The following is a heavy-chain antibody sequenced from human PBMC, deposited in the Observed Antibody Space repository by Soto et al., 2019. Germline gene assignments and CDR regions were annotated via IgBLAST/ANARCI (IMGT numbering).Heavy chain of an antibody. CDR1: GGTFSSYA. Sequence: QVQLVQSGAEVKKPGSSVKVSCKAPGGTFSSYAISWVRQAPGQGLEWMGGIIPIFGTAYYAQKFQGRVTITADESTSTAYMELSSLRSEDTAVYYCASYDSSGYYYWYFQHWGQGTLVTVSS. CDR3: ASYDSSGYYYWYFQH. V-gene: IGHV1-69*01. J-gene: IGHJ1*01. D-gene: IGHD3-22*01. CDR2: IIPIFGTA.